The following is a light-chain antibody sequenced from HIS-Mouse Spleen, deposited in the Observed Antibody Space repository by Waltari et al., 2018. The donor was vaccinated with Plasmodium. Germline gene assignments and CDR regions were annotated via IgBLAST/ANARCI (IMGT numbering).Light chain of an antibody. V-gene: IGLV3-10*01. CDR3: YSTDSSGNHRV. J-gene: IGLJ3*02. CDR1: AMPKQY. Sequence: SYALPQPPPVSVSPGQTARSPCPGGAMPKQYAYWYPQQSGQAPVPVIYEDSKRPSGIPERFSGSSSGTMATLTISGAQVEDEADYYCYSTDSSGNHRVFGGGTKLTVL. CDR2: EDS.